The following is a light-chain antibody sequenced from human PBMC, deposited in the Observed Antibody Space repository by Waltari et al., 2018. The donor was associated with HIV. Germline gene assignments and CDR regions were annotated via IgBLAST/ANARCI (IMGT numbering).Light chain of an antibody. Sequence: EIVLTQSPGTLSLSLGERATLSCRASQSVTTYLAWYQQKPGQAPRLLIYGASSRGTGIPYRFSGSGSGTDFTLTISRLEPEDIAMFYCQQCAGSPLTFGGGTKVEIK. CDR1: QSVTTY. CDR3: QQCAGSPLT. J-gene: IGKJ4*01. V-gene: IGKV3-20*01. CDR2: GAS.